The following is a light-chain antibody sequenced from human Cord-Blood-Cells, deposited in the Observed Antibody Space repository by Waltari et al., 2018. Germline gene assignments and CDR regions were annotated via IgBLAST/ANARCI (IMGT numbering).Light chain of an antibody. V-gene: IGLV2-14*01. CDR2: DVS. Sequence: QSALTQPASVSGSPGQSITISCTGTSSYVGGYKYVSWYQQHPGKAPKLMIYDVSNRPSGVSNRFSGSKSGNTASLTISGLQAEDEADYYCTSYTSSSTRVFGGGTKLTVL. CDR3: TSYTSSSTRV. J-gene: IGLJ3*02. CDR1: SSYVGGYKY.